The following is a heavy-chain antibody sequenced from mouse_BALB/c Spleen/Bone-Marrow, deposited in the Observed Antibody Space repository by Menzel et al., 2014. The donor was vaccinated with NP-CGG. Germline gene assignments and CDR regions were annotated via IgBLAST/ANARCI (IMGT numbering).Heavy chain of an antibody. Sequence: VQLQHSGTVLARPGASARMSCKASGYTFSSFWMHWIRQRPGQGLEWIGATYPGNSDTRHNQKFKGKARLTAVTSSSTAYMELSSLTDEDSAVYYCTREGNYFDSWGQGTTLTVSS. J-gene: IGHJ2*01. CDR2: TYPGNSDT. CDR1: GYTFSSFW. CDR3: TREGNYFDS. V-gene: IGHV1-5*01.